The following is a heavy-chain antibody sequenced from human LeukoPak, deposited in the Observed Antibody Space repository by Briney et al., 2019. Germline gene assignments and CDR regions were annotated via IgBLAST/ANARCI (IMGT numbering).Heavy chain of an antibody. CDR3: AKDGDGYMDH. V-gene: IGHV3-30*18. J-gene: IGHJ4*02. CDR2: ILYDGNEK. Sequence: PGGSLRISCAASGFIFSDHGMHRVRQAPGKGLEWMGVILYDGNEKYYADSVQGRFSISRDDSKNMLYLQMYSLRPEDTAVYYCAKDGDGYMDHWGQGTLVTVSS. CDR1: GFIFSDHG.